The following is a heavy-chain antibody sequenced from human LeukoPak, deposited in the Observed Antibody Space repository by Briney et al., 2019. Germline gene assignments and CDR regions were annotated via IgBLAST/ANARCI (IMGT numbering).Heavy chain of an antibody. CDR2: ISSSSSTI. J-gene: IGHJ4*02. Sequence: GGSLRLSCAASGFTFSSYSMNWVRQAPGKGLEWVSYISSSSSTIYYADSVKGRFTISRDNAKNSLYLQMNSLRAEDTAVYYCARVASSSWYLPSYYFDYWGQGTLVTVSS. V-gene: IGHV3-48*04. D-gene: IGHD6-13*01. CDR3: ARVASSSWYLPSYYFDY. CDR1: GFTFSSYS.